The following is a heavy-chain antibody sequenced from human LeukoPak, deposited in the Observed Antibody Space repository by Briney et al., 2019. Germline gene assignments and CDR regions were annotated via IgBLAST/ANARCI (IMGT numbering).Heavy chain of an antibody. D-gene: IGHD7-27*01. CDR2: IYYSGST. CDR3: ATGFYYFDY. CDR1: GGSISSTSYY. Sequence: PSETLSLTCTVTGGSISSTSYYWAWIRQPPGKGLQWIGSIYYSGSTYYNPSLKSRLTISVDRSKNQFSLKLSSVSAADTAVYYCATGFYYFDYWGQGTLVTVSS. V-gene: IGHV4-39*01. J-gene: IGHJ4*02.